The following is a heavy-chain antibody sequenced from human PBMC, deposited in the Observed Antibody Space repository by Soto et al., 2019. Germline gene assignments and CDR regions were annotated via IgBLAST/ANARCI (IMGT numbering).Heavy chain of an antibody. CDR2: IHYSGYT. J-gene: IGHJ4*02. V-gene: IGHV4-31*03. CDR3: ARTRMSQGIFFDY. D-gene: IGHD3-3*01. CDR1: GGSINSGDYY. Sequence: QVQLQESGPGLVKPSQTLSLTCSVSGGSINSGDYYWSWIRQHPRKGLECIGYIHYSGYTYYNPSLNSRVSISVDTSKNQFSLKLGSVTAADTAVYYCARTRMSQGIFFDYWGQGALVTVSS.